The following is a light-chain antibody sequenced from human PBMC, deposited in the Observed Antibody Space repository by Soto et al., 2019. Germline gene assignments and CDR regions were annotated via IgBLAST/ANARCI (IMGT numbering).Light chain of an antibody. J-gene: IGKJ4*01. V-gene: IGKV3-20*01. Sequence: ETVLTQSPGSLSLSPGERATLSCRASQSVSSSYLAWYQQKPGQAPRLLIYGASSRATGIPDRFSGSGSGTDFTLTISRQEPEDFAVYYCQQYASSPLTFGGGTKVEIK. CDR3: QQYASSPLT. CDR1: QSVSSSY. CDR2: GAS.